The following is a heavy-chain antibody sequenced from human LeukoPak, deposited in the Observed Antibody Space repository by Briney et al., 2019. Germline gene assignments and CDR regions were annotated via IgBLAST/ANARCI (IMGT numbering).Heavy chain of an antibody. Sequence: PGGTLRLSCEGSGFTFSHNCMSWVRQPPGKGLEWVANIIQDGSHKYYVDSVKGRFTISRDNAKNSLYLQMNSLRVEDTAVYYCARDFSDTSCCLDYWGKGTPVTVSS. V-gene: IGHV3-7*01. CDR3: ARDFSDTSCCLDY. CDR1: GFTFSHNC. D-gene: IGHD3-10*01. J-gene: IGHJ4*02. CDR2: IIQDGSHK.